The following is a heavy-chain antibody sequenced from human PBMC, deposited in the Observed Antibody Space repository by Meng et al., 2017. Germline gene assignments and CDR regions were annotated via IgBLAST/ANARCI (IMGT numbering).Heavy chain of an antibody. CDR1: GGSISSSTW. CDR3: ARVVAATTLFLDY. J-gene: IGHJ4*02. V-gene: IGHV4-4*02. CDR2: IYHSGST. Sequence: ESVPGLLRPSGTLALPCSVSGGSISSSTWWSWVRQPPGKGLELIGEIYHSGSTNYNPSLKSRVTISVDKSKNQFSLKLSSVTAADTAVYYCARVVAATTLFLDYWGQGTLVTVSS. D-gene: IGHD2-15*01.